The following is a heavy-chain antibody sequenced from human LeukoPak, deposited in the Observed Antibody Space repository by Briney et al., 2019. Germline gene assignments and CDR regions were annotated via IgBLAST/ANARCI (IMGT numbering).Heavy chain of an antibody. Sequence: SVKVSCKASGYTFTGYYMHWVRQAPGQGLEWMGGIIPIFGTANYAQKFQGRVTITTDESTSTAYMELSSLRSEDTAVYYCARGEYQLLSHYYYYYMDVWRKGTTVTVSS. D-gene: IGHD2-2*01. CDR3: ARGEYQLLSHYYYYYMDV. CDR1: GYTFTGYY. J-gene: IGHJ6*03. V-gene: IGHV1-69*05. CDR2: IIPIFGTA.